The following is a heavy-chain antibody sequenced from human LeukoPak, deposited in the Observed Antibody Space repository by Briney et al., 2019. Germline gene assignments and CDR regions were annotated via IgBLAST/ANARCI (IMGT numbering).Heavy chain of an antibody. D-gene: IGHD3-3*01. J-gene: IGHJ4*02. Sequence: PGGSLRLSCAASGFTFSSYSMNWVRQAPGKGLEWVSSISSSSSYIYYADSVKGRFTISRDNAKNSLYLQMNSLRAEDTAVHYCARGRTIFGVVPYYFDYWGQGTLVTVSS. CDR2: ISSSSSYI. CDR3: ARGRTIFGVVPYYFDY. CDR1: GFTFSSYS. V-gene: IGHV3-21*01.